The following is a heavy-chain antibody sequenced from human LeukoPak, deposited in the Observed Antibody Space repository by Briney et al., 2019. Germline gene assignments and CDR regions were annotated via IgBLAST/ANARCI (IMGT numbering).Heavy chain of an antibody. J-gene: IGHJ4*02. CDR1: GFTFSSYG. V-gene: IGHV3-9*01. Sequence: PGGSLRLSCAASGFTFSSYGMHWVRQAPGKGLEWVSGISWNSGSIGYADSVKGRFTISRDNAKNSLYLQMNSLRAEDTALYYCAKDIDYDILTGYYYDYWGQGTLVTVSS. CDR3: AKDIDYDILTGYYYDY. D-gene: IGHD3-9*01. CDR2: ISWNSGSI.